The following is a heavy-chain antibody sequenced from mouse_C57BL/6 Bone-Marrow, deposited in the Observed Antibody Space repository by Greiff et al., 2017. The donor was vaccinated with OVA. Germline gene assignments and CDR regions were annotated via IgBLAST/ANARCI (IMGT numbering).Heavy chain of an antibody. D-gene: IGHD1-1*01. J-gene: IGHJ1*03. CDR1: GYTFTSYW. CDR3: AKRSYYYSSSDWYFDV. Sequence: VQLQQPGAELVMPGASVKLSCKASGYTFTSYWMHWVKQRPGQGLEWIGEIDPSDSYTNYNQKFKGKSTLTVDKSSSTAYMQLSSLTSEDSAVYYCAKRSYYYSSSDWYFDVWGTGTTVTVSS. CDR2: IDPSDSYT. V-gene: IGHV1-69*01.